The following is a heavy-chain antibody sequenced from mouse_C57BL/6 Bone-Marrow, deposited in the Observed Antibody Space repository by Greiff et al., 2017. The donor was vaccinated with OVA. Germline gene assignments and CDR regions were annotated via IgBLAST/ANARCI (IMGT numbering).Heavy chain of an antibody. CDR2: IYPRSGNT. D-gene: IGHD1-1*01. Sequence: VQLQQSGAELARPGASVKLSCKASGYTFTSYGISWVKQRTGQGLEWIGEIYPRSGNTYYNEKFKGKATLTADKSSSTAYMELRSLTSEDSAVYVCARGYYGSSYPLAMDYWGQGTSVTVSS. CDR1: GYTFTSYG. V-gene: IGHV1-81*01. J-gene: IGHJ4*01. CDR3: ARGYYGSSYPLAMDY.